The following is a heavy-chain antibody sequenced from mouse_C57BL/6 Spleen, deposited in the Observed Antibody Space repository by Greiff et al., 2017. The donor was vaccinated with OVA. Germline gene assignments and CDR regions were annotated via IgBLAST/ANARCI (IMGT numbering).Heavy chain of an antibody. CDR3: ARRGNDYPLSMDY. V-gene: IGHV1-19*01. J-gene: IGHJ4*01. CDR2: INPYNGCT. Sequence: EVQLMESGPVLVKPGASVKMSCKASGYTFTDYYMNWVKQSHGKSLEWIGVINPYNGCTSYNQKFKGKATLTVDKSSSTAYMELNSLTSEDSAVYYCARRGNDYPLSMDYWGQGTSVTVSS. CDR1: GYTFTDYY. D-gene: IGHD2-4*01.